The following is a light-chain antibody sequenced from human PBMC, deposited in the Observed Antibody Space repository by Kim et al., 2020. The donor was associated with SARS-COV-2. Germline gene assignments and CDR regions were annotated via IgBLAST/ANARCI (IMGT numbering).Light chain of an antibody. J-gene: IGKJ5*01. V-gene: IGKV3-11*01. Sequence: EIVLTQSPATLSLSPGERATLSCRASQSVRSNLAWYQQKPGQAPRLLIYDASNTATGIPARFSGSGSGTDFALTISSLEPEDIAVYFCQQRRDWPITFGQGTRLEI. CDR2: DAS. CDR3: QQRRDWPIT. CDR1: QSVRSN.